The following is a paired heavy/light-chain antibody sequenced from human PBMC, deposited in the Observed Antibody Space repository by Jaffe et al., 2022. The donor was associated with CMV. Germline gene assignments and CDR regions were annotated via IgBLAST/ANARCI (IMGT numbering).Heavy chain of an antibody. CDR2: ISAYNGNT. D-gene: IGHD3-3*01. CDR1: GYTFTSYG. Sequence: QVQLVQSGAEVKKPGASVKVSCKASGYTFTSYGISWVRQAPGQGLEWMGWISAYNGNTNYAQKLQGRVTMTTDTSTSTAYMELRSLRSDDTAVYYCARDRPYDFWSGYSFNFDYWGQGTLVTVSS. J-gene: IGHJ4*02. CDR3: ARDRPYDFWSGYSFNFDY. V-gene: IGHV1-18*04.
Light chain of an antibody. J-gene: IGLJ3*02. Sequence: QSVLTQPPSASGTPGQRVTISCSGSSSNIGSNTVNWYQQLPGTAPKLLIYSNNQRPSGVPDRFSGSKSGTSASLAISGLQSEDEADYYCAAWDDSLNDHWVFGGGTKLTVL. CDR1: SSNIGSNT. CDR2: SNN. CDR3: AAWDDSLNDHWV. V-gene: IGLV1-44*01.